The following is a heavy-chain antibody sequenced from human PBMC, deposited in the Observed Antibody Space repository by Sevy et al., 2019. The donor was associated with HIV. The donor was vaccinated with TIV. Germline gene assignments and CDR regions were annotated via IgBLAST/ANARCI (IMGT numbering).Heavy chain of an antibody. CDR1: GFTFSSYG. D-gene: IGHD2-15*01. Sequence: GGSLRLSCVASGFTFSSYGMHWVRQAPGKGLEWVAVIWYDGSNKYYADSVKGRFTISRDNSKNTLYLQMNSLRADDTAVYYCARAACSGGSCYPLNAFDIWGQGTMVTVSS. J-gene: IGHJ3*02. V-gene: IGHV3-33*01. CDR2: IWYDGSNK. CDR3: ARAACSGGSCYPLNAFDI.